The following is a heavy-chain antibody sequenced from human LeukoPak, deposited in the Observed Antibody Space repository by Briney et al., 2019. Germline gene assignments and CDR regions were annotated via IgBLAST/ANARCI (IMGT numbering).Heavy chain of an antibody. CDR3: ARGTVGATPVDY. CDR1: GGTFSSYA. V-gene: IGHV1-69*04. Sequence: ASVKVSCKASGGTFSSYAISWVRQAPGQGLEWMGRIIPILGIANYAQKFQGRVTITADKSTSTAYMELSSLRSEDTAVYYCARGTVGATPVDYWGQGTLVTVSS. J-gene: IGHJ4*02. CDR2: IIPILGIA. D-gene: IGHD1-26*01.